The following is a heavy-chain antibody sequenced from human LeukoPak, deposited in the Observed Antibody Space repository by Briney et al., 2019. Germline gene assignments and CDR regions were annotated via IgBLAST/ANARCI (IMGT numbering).Heavy chain of an antibody. J-gene: IGHJ3*01. CDR2: IYTSEYT. CDR3: ARYVRLQLKYAFDV. Sequence: SETLSLTCTVSGGSIGTYYWSWIRQPAGKGLEWIGRIYTSEYTNYNSSLQSRVTISVDKSKNQFSLRLTSVTAADTAVYYCARYVRLQLKYAFDVWGRGTMVTVFS. V-gene: IGHV4-4*07. CDR1: GGSIGTYY. D-gene: IGHD5-24*01.